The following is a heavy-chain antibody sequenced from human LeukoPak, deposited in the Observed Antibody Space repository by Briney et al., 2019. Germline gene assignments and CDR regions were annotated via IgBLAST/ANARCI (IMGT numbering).Heavy chain of an antibody. CDR1: GFTFSSYA. D-gene: IGHD3-3*01. Sequence: GRSLRLSCAVFGFTFSSYAMTWVRQPPSKGLEWVSGISGSGSSTYYADSVKHRFTMSRDNSKNTLYLQMNSLTADDTAVYYCARGRYDFWSGYPNNWFDPWGQGTLVTVSS. J-gene: IGHJ5*02. CDR3: ARGRYDFWSGYPNNWFDP. V-gene: IGHV3-23*01. CDR2: ISGSGSST.